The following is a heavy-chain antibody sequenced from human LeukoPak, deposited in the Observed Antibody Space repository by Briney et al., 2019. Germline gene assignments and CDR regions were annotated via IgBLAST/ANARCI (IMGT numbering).Heavy chain of an antibody. J-gene: IGHJ4*02. V-gene: IGHV4-4*07. CDR2: TYASEST. CDR3: ARHGSGSSTFGY. CDR1: GVSISNYY. D-gene: IGHD1-26*01. Sequence: SETLSLTCSVSGVSISNYYWNWIRQPAGKGLEWIGRTYASESTNYNPSLKSRVTISVDTSKNQFSLKLSSVTAADTAVYYCARHGSGSSTFGYWGQGTLVTVSS.